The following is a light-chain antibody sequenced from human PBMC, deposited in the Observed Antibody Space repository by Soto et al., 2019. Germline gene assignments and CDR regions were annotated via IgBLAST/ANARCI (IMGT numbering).Light chain of an antibody. CDR3: QQYARAFQFP. Sequence: IVLTQSPGTLSLSPGERATLSCRASQRVSSEYLAWYQLKPGQAPRLLIYGASSRATGILDRFSGSGSGTDFTLTLSRLLAEDFAVYCCQQYARAFQFPFGPGTNVD. CDR1: QRVSSEY. CDR2: GAS. V-gene: IGKV3-20*01. J-gene: IGKJ3*01.